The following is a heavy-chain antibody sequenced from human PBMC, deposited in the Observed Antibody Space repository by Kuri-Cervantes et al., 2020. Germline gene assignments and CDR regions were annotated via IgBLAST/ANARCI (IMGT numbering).Heavy chain of an antibody. J-gene: IGHJ3*02. CDR3: ARVVPTEDAFDT. CDR1: GFTFDDYA. Sequence: SLKISCAASGFTFDDYAMHWVRQAPGKGLEWVSGISWNSGSIGYADSVKGRFTISRDNAKNSLFLQMNSLRAEDTALYYCARVVPTEDAFDTWGQGTMVTVSS. V-gene: IGHV3-9*01. D-gene: IGHD1-26*01. CDR2: ISWNSGSI.